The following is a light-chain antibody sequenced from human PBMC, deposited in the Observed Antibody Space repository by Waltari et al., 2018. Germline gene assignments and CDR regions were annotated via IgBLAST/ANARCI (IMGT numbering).Light chain of an antibody. J-gene: IGKJ3*01. Sequence: EVVLTQSPATLSLSPGERATLSCRARQSVSSFSAWYQQKPGQAPRLLIYDASNRATGIPARFSGSGSGTDFTLTISSLEPEDFAVYYCQQRSNVLFAFGPGTKVDFK. V-gene: IGKV3-11*01. CDR3: QQRSNVLFA. CDR2: DAS. CDR1: QSVSSF.